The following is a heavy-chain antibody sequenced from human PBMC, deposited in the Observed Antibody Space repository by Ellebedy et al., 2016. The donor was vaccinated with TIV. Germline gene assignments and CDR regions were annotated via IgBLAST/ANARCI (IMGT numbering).Heavy chain of an antibody. CDR2: GYSTGST. V-gene: IGHV4-59*13. J-gene: IGHJ4*02. D-gene: IGHD2-21*02. CDR3: ARGDDCGGDCYAFDY. CDR1: GASIKTYY. Sequence: SETLSLTCTVSGASIKTYYCSWIRQVPGKGLEWIGYGYSTGSTNYNPSLSSRVTISVDASKNQVSLKLTSVTAADTAVYYCARGDDCGGDCYAFDYWGQGTLVTVSS.